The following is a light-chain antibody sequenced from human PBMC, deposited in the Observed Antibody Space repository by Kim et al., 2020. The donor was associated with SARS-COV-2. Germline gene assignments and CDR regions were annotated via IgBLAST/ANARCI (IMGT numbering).Light chain of an antibody. CDR3: QQYYGTTYS. CDR2: WAS. CDR1: HTLLHNSNNKDY. Sequence: RATINCKSSHTLLHNSNNKDYLAWFQQKPGQPPKLLIYWASTRESGVPDRFSGSGSGTDFTLTISSLQAEDVAIYYCQQYYGTTYSFGQGTKLEI. J-gene: IGKJ2*03. V-gene: IGKV4-1*01.